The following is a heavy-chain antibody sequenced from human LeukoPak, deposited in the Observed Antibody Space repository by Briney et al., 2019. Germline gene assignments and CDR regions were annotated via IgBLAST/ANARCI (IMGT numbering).Heavy chain of an antibody. CDR1: GFCFSSHW. CDR2: IKQNASEI. V-gene: IGHV3-7*04. CDR3: ARESSRWYERPGD. Sequence: PGGSLTLSCVASGFCFSSHWMSWVRQAPGKGLEYVANIKQNASEIYYVDSMNGRITISNANTRNSLYLEMNSLRVDDTAVYYCARESSRWYERPGDWGRGTLVTVSS. D-gene: IGHD6-13*01. J-gene: IGHJ4*02.